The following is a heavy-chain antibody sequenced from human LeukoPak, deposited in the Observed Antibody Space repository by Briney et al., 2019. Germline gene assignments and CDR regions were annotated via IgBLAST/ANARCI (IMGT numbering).Heavy chain of an antibody. CDR1: GYPFTDYD. J-gene: IGHJ4*02. Sequence: ASVKVSCKASGYPFTDYDINWVRQATGQGLEWMGWMNPNSGYTGNAQKFQGRLTMTRNTSISTAYMELSSLRFEDTAVYYCARVAAATGNRPFDYWGQGTLVTVSS. D-gene: IGHD6-13*01. V-gene: IGHV1-8*01. CDR2: MNPNSGYT. CDR3: ARVAAATGNRPFDY.